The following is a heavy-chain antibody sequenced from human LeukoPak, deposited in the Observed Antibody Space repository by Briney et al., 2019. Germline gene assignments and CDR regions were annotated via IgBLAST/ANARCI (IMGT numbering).Heavy chain of an antibody. CDR2: LVYDERS. D-gene: IGHD6-19*01. V-gene: IGHV3-33*05. J-gene: IGHJ4*02. CDR3: ARDLSAALDF. CDR1: GFPFSSYG. Sequence: PGGSLRLSCAASGFPFSSYGMHWVRQAPGKGLEWVARLVYDERSDYANSVKGRFSNSRDNSKNTLFLDMSDLRVEDTAVYYCARDLSAALDFWGQGVLVTVSS.